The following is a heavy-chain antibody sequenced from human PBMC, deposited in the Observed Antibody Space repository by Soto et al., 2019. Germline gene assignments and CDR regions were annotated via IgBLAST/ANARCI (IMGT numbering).Heavy chain of an antibody. CDR2: ISAYNGNT. CDR1: GYTFTSYG. V-gene: IGHV1-18*01. Sequence: ASVKVSCKASGYTFTSYGISWVRQAPGQGLEWMGWISAYNGNTNYAQKLQGRVTMTTDTSTSTAYMELRSLRSDDTAVYYCAGDDVEEDIVVVVAATSVHESGGRKKGDAFDIWGQGTMVTVSS. CDR3: AGDDVEEDIVVVVAATSVHESGGRKKGDAFDI. J-gene: IGHJ3*02. D-gene: IGHD2-15*01.